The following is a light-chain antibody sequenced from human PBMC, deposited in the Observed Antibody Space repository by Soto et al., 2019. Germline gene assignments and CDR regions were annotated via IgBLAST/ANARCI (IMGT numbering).Light chain of an antibody. J-gene: IGKJ2*01. Sequence: EIVLTQSPGTLSLSPGERATLSCRASQSVSSTYLAWYQQKPGQPPRLLIFGASNRDAGTPDRFSGSGSGTDFTLTISRLEPEDFAVYYCQQYGASPIYAFGQGTKLEIK. CDR3: QQYGASPIYA. V-gene: IGKV3-20*01. CDR2: GAS. CDR1: QSVSSTY.